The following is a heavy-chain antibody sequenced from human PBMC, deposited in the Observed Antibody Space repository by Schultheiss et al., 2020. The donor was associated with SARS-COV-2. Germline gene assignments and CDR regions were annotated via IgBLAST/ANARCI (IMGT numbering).Heavy chain of an antibody. CDR2: TYYMSKWYN. V-gene: IGHV6-1*01. Sequence: SQTLSLTCAISGDNVSSNSSTWNWIRQSPSRGLEWLGRTYYMSKWYNDYAVSVKSRITINPDTSKNQFSLQLNSVTPEDTAVYYCAREGYSYGYMLNWFDPWGQGTLVTVSS. J-gene: IGHJ5*02. CDR3: AREGYSYGYMLNWFDP. CDR1: GDNVSSNSST. D-gene: IGHD5-18*01.